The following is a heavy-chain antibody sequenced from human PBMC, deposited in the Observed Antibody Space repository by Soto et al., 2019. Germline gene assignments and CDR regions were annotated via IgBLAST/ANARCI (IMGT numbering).Heavy chain of an antibody. J-gene: IGHJ4*02. CDR2: IYYTGST. CDR3: AGQLSYYDS. Sequence: SETMSLTCTVSGGSISSSSHYWGRVRQPPGKGLEWIGTIYYTGSTYYNPSLKRRVTISVDTSKNQFSLNLSSVTVAVTAVYFSAGQLSYYDSWAQGTLVPVSP. V-gene: IGHV4-39*01. D-gene: IGHD2-15*01. CDR1: GGSISSSSHY.